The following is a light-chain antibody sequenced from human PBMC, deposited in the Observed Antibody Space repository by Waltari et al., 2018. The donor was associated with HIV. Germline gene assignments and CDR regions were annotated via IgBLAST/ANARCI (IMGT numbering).Light chain of an antibody. J-gene: IGKJ3*01. CDR1: QSLSRN. CDR3: QHYDNWPFT. V-gene: IGKV3-15*01. CDR2: DAS. Sequence: EIVMTQSPATLSVSPGARATLSCRASQSLSRNLAWYQQKPGQAPRLLIYDASTRATGIPARFSGSGSGTEFTLTISSLQSEDCAVYYCQHYDNWPFTFGPGTKVDIK.